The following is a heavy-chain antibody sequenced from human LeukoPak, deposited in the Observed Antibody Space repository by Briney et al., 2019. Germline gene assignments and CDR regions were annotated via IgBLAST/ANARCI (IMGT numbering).Heavy chain of an antibody. J-gene: IGHJ5*02. Sequence: SETLSLTCTVSGGSINSYYWGWIRQPPGKGLECIGYIHYTGSTHYNPSLKSRVTISVDTSKSQFSLKLSSVTAADTAIYYCARGGYYGSGNDFRFDPWGQGTLVTVSS. D-gene: IGHD3-10*01. CDR3: ARGGYYGSGNDFRFDP. CDR2: IHYTGST. CDR1: GGSINSYY. V-gene: IGHV4-59*01.